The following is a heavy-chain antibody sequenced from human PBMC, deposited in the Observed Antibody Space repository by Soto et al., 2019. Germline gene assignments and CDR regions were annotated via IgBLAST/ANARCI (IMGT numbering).Heavy chain of an antibody. CDR3: ARDSQHIVLLTAIGAHLSVFDI. CDR1: GFTFSSYA. J-gene: IGHJ3*02. CDR2: ISYDGSNK. V-gene: IGHV3-30-3*01. D-gene: IGHD2-21*02. Sequence: GGSLRLSCAASGFTFSSYAMHWVRQAPGKGLEWVAVISYDGSNKYYADSVKGRFTISRDNSKNTLYLQMNSLRAEDTAVYYCARDSQHIVLLTAIGAHLSVFDICRQGTMVTGSS.